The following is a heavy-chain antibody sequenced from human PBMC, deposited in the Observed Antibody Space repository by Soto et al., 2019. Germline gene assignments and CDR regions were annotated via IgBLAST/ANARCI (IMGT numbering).Heavy chain of an antibody. CDR3: GTFLSTTSPDV. D-gene: IGHD2-2*01. J-gene: IGHJ6*02. V-gene: IGHV6-1*01. Sequence: XLALTPAITGAXMCSKSDAWILISQSPSRGLEWLGRTYYRSKWYHDYAVSVRSRITINPEKSKNQFSLHMNSVTPEDTAVYYCGTFLSTTSPDVWGEGTTGTVS. CDR2: TYYRSKWYH. CDR1: GAXMCSKSDA.